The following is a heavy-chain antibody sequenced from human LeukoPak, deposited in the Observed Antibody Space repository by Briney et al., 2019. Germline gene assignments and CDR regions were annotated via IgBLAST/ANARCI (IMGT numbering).Heavy chain of an antibody. D-gene: IGHD1-1*01. CDR2: IYYSGST. CDR1: GGSMSSYY. J-gene: IGHJ3*02. V-gene: IGHV4-59*01. CDR3: ARIRRGYDDAFDI. Sequence: SETLSLTCTVSGGSMSSYYWSWIRQHPGKGLEWIGYIYYSGSTNYNPSLKSRVTISVDTSKNQFSLKLSSVTAADTAVYYCARIRRGYDDAFDIWGQGTMVNVSS.